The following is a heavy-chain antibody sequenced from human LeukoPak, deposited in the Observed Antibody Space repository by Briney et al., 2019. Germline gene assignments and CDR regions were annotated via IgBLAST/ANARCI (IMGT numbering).Heavy chain of an antibody. CDR3: ARVDFLNYDFWSGYYDYFDY. Sequence: SVKVSCKASGGTFSSYAISWVRQAPGQGLEWMGGIIPIFGTANYAQKVQGRVTLTTDTSTSTAYMELRSLRSDDTAVYYCARVDFLNYDFWSGYYDYFDYWGQGTLVTVSS. V-gene: IGHV1-69*05. D-gene: IGHD3-3*01. CDR2: IIPIFGTA. CDR1: GGTFSSYA. J-gene: IGHJ4*02.